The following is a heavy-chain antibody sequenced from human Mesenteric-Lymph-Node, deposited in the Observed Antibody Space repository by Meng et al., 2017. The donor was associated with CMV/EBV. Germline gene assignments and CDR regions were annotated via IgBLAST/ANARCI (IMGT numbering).Heavy chain of an antibody. D-gene: IGHD2-2*01. V-gene: IGHV3-7*01. J-gene: IGHJ4*02. CDR2: IKHDGSEK. CDR3: ARETVVVPAAGTDYFDY. CDR1: GFTFSTYW. Sequence: GESLKISCAASGFTFSTYWMTWVRQAPGRGLEWVASIKHDGSEKYYVDSVKGRFTTSRDNAENSLYLQMSSLRAEDTAVYYCARETVVVPAAGTDYFDYWGQGTLVTVSS.